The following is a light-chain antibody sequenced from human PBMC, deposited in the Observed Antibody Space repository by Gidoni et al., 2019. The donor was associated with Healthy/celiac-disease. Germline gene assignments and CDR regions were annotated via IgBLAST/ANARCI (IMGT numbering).Light chain of an antibody. CDR3: QQYNNWPIP. CDR1: QRVSSN. CDR2: GAS. J-gene: IGKJ5*01. V-gene: IGKV3-15*01. Sequence: EIVMTQSPATLSVSPGERATLSCRASQRVSSNLAWYQQKPGQAPRLLIYGASTRATGIPARFSGSGSGTEFTLTISSLQSEDFAVYYCQQYNNWPIPFGQGTRLEIK.